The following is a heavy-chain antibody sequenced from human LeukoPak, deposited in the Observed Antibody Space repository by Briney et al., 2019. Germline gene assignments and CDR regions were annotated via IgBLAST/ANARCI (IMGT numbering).Heavy chain of an antibody. J-gene: IGHJ5*02. CDR2: INPNSGGT. Sequence: ASVKVSFKASGYTFTGYYMHWVRQAPGQGLEWMGWINPNSGGTNYAQKFQGRVTMTRDTSISTAYMELSRLRSDDTAVYYCAREGPHVRGVKRPENWFDPWGQGTLVTVSS. CDR1: GYTFTGYY. CDR3: AREGPHVRGVKRPENWFDP. D-gene: IGHD3-10*01. V-gene: IGHV1-2*02.